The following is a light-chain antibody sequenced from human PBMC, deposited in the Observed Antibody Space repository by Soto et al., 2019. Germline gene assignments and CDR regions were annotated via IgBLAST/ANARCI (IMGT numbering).Light chain of an antibody. J-gene: IGLJ2*01. CDR2: ENN. V-gene: IGLV6-57*04. Sequence: NFMLTQPHSESESPGKTVTISCTRSSGSIANNYMQWYQQRPGSAPTTVIFENNQRPSGVPDRFSGSTDGSSNSASLTISGLQSEDEADDYCQSYDISFVVFGGGTKLTVL. CDR1: SGSIANNY. CDR3: QSYDISFVV.